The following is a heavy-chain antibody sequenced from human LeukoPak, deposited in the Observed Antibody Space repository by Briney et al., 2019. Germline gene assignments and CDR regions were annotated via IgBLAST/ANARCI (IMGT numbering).Heavy chain of an antibody. J-gene: IGHJ4*02. D-gene: IGHD6-13*01. CDR1: GFTFGCYW. Sequence: GSLSISCAASGFTFGCYWMYWVRPAPGKGLVWVSHINSDGSSTSYADSVKGRFTISRDDAKNTLYPQMNSLRAEDTAVYYCARQAAAGPVDYWGQGTLVTVSS. V-gene: IGHV3-74*01. CDR3: ARQAAAGPVDY. CDR2: INSDGSST.